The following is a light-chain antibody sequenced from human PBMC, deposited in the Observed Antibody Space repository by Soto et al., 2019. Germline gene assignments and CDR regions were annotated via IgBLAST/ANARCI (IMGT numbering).Light chain of an antibody. CDR2: DNH. Sequence: QSVLTQPPSVSGAPVQRVTISCTGSSSNIGAGYDVHWYQQVPGTAPKLLIYDNHNRPSGVPVRFSGSKSGTSASLAITGLQAEDEADYYCQSYDSSLSASVFGTGTKVNVL. CDR3: QSYDSSLSASV. V-gene: IGLV1-40*01. CDR1: SSNIGAGYD. J-gene: IGLJ1*01.